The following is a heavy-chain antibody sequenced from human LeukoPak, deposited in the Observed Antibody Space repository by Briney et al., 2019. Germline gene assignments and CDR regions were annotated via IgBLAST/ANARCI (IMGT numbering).Heavy chain of an antibody. CDR1: GYGFTSYW. Sequence: GESLKISCKGSGYGFTSYWIGWVRQMPGKGLEWMGIIYPGDSDTRYSPSFQGQVTISADKSISTAYLQWSSLKASDTAMYYCARHRRSITIFGPPYDAFDIWGQGTMVTVSS. V-gene: IGHV5-51*01. CDR3: ARHRRSITIFGPPYDAFDI. CDR2: IYPGDSDT. J-gene: IGHJ3*02. D-gene: IGHD3-3*01.